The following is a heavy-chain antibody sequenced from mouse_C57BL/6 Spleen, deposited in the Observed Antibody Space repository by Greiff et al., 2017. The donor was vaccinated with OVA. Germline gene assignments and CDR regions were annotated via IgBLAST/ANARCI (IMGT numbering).Heavy chain of an antibody. CDR1: GFNIKDDY. D-gene: IGHD1-1*02. CDR2: IDPENGDT. J-gene: IGHJ4*01. CDR3: TRHGYAMDY. V-gene: IGHV14-4*01. Sequence: VQLKQSGAELVRPGASVKLSCTASGFNIKDDYMHWVKQRPEQGLEWIGWIDPENGDTEYASKFQGKATITADTSSNTAYLQLSSLTSEDTAVYYCTRHGYAMDYWGQGTSVTVSS.